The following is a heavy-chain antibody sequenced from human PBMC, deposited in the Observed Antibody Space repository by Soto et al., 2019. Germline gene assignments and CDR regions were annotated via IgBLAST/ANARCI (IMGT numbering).Heavy chain of an antibody. V-gene: IGHV3-15*01. CDR3: AREGGGGSGGAVEI. Sequence: EVQLVESGGGLVKPGGSLRLSCAASGFTFSNAWMSWVRQTPGKGLQCVGRIKSKTAGGTTDYAAPVKGRFTISRDDSENTLYLEMNSLKTEDTAVYYCAREGGGGSGGAVEIWGQGTMDTVSS. J-gene: IGHJ3*02. CDR1: GFTFSNAW. D-gene: IGHD2-21*01. CDR2: IKSKTAGGTT.